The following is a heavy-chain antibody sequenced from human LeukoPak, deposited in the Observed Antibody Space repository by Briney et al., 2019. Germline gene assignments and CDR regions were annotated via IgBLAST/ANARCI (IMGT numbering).Heavy chain of an antibody. V-gene: IGHV1-2*02. Sequence: ASVKVSCKASGYTFTGYYMHWVRQAPGQGLEWMGWINPNSGGTNYAQKFQGRVTMTRDTSISTAYMELSRLISDDTAVYYCARISPASAGYWGQGTLVTVSS. CDR1: GYTFTGYY. CDR3: ARISPASAGY. J-gene: IGHJ4*02. CDR2: INPNSGGT.